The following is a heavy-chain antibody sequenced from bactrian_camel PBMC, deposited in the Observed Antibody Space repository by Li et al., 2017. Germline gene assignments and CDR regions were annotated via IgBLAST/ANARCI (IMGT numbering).Heavy chain of an antibody. D-gene: IGHD2*01. V-gene: IGHV3S31*01. CDR3: AAARYCSENGGTLSFLRYLDI. CDR2: VYTGDGTI. J-gene: IGHJ2*01. Sequence: VQLVESGGGSVQAGGSLRLSCEVSGFTYERNSMMWVRRIEGKSSEGIAAVYTGDGTIYYADFVKGRFTASLDRAKNIFSLQMNGLKPEDTAMYYCAAARYCSENGGTLSFLRYLDIWGHGTQVTVS. CDR1: GFTYERNS.